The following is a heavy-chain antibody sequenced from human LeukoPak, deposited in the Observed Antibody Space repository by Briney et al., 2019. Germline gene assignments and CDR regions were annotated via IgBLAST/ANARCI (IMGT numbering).Heavy chain of an antibody. CDR2: ISYDGINQ. CDR1: GFTFSSYA. V-gene: IGHV3-30*04. J-gene: IGHJ4*02. D-gene: IGHD1/OR15-1a*01. Sequence: PGRSLRLSCATSGFTFSSYAMHWVRQAPGKGLEWVALISYDGINQYYADSVKGRFIISRDNSKNTLYLQLNGLRLEDTAVYYCTLTTFGVVYYFDYWGQGTLVTVS. CDR3: TLTTFGVVYYFDY.